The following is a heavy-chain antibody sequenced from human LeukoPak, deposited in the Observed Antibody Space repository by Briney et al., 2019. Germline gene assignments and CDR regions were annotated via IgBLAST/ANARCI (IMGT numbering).Heavy chain of an antibody. J-gene: IGHJ4*02. CDR3: ARSLTFGGLIAYYDY. Sequence: TSETLSLTCTVSGGSISSYYWSWIRQPPGKGLEWIGFIYYSGSTNYNPSLKSRVTISVDTSKNQFSLKLSSVTAADTAVYYCARSLTFGGLIAYYDYWGQGTLVTVSS. CDR2: IYYSGST. V-gene: IGHV4-59*01. D-gene: IGHD3-16*02. CDR1: GGSISSYY.